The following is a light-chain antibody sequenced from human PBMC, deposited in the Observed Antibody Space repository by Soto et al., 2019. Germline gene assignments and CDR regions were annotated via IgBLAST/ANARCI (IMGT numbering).Light chain of an antibody. J-gene: IGLJ7*01. CDR1: TGAVTSGHY. Sequence: QAVVTQEPSLTVSPGGTVTLTCGSSTGAVTSGHYPYWFQQKPGQAPRTPIYDTSNKHSWTPARFSGSLLGGKAALTLSGAQPEDEADYYCLLSYSGGRPVFGGGTQLTVL. V-gene: IGLV7-46*01. CDR3: LLSYSGGRPV. CDR2: DTS.